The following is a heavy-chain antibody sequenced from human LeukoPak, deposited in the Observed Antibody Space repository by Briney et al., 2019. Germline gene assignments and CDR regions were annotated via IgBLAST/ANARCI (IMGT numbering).Heavy chain of an antibody. CDR3: ARGGCSSTSCYTYYYYYMDV. J-gene: IGHJ6*03. V-gene: IGHV1-8*03. CDR2: MNPNSGNT. CDR1: GYTFTSYD. Sequence: ASVKVSCKASGYTFTSYDINWVRQATGQGLEWMGWMNPNSGNTGYAQKFQGRVTITRNTSISTAYMELSSLRSEDTAVYYCARGGCSSTSCYTYYYYYMDVWGKGTTVTVSS. D-gene: IGHD2-2*02.